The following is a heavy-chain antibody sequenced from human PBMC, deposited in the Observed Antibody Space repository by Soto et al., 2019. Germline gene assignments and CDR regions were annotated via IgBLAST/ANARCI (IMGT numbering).Heavy chain of an antibody. CDR2: ISGSGGST. Sequence: EVQLLESGGGLVQPGGSLRLSCAASGFTFSNYAMSWVRQAPGKGLEWVSAISGSGGSTYYADSVKGRFTISRDNSKNTLYLQMNSLRAEATAVYYCAKDGTSGSYYFYFDYWGQGTLVTVSS. D-gene: IGHD1-26*01. J-gene: IGHJ4*02. CDR1: GFTFSNYA. CDR3: AKDGTSGSYYFYFDY. V-gene: IGHV3-23*01.